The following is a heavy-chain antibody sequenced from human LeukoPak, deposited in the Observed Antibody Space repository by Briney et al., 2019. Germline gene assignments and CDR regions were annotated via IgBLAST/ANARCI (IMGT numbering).Heavy chain of an antibody. Sequence: SETLSLTCTVSGGSISSYYWRWIRQPPGKGLEWIGYIYYSGSTNYNPSLKSRVTISVDTSKNQFSLKLSSVTAADTAVYYCARYSKPTYYFDYWGQGTLVTVSS. D-gene: IGHD4-11*01. CDR3: ARYSKPTYYFDY. CDR2: IYYSGST. J-gene: IGHJ4*02. V-gene: IGHV4-59*08. CDR1: GGSISSYY.